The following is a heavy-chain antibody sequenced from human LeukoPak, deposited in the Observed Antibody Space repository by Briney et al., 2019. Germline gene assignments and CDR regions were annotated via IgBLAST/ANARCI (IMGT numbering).Heavy chain of an antibody. Sequence: GGPLRLSCAGTGFAFNMFAIDWVRQAPGKGLEWVSGLSRGGSTTNYADSVKGRFTISRDKSQNSVFLQLNSLRPEDTAVYYCARQQRIRHCSEGVCTEGYYFDYWGQGTLATVSS. V-gene: IGHV3-23*01. D-gene: IGHD2-15*01. CDR1: GFAFNMFA. J-gene: IGHJ4*02. CDR2: LSRGGSTT. CDR3: ARQQRIRHCSEGVCTEGYYFDY.